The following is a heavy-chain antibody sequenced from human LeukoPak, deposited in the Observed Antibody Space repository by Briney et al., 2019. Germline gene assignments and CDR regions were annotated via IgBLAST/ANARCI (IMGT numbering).Heavy chain of an antibody. J-gene: IGHJ4*02. CDR1: GFTFSSYG. V-gene: IGHV3-30*02. CDR2: IRYDGSNK. D-gene: IGHD3-22*01. CDR3: ARDNSTSSGYPPGFDY. Sequence: GGSLRLSCAASGFTFSSYGMHWVRQAPGKGLEWVAFIRYDGSNKYYADSVKGRFTISRDNSKNTLYLQMNSLRAEDTAVYYCARDNSTSSGYPPGFDYWGQGTLVTVSS.